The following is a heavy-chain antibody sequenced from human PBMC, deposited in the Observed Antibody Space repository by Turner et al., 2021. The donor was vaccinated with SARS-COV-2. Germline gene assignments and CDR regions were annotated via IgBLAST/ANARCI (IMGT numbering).Heavy chain of an antibody. J-gene: IGHJ5*02. CDR1: GGAISSGSYY. V-gene: IGHV4-61*02. CDR2: IYTSGRT. Sequence: QVQLQESGPGLVKPSQTLSRPCAVSGGAISSGSYYWSWIRQPAGKGLEWIGRIYTSGRTSYNPSLKSRVTISVDTSKNRFSLKLSSVTAADTAVYYCVIQLYSYNWFDPWGQGTLVTVSS. CDR3: VIQLYSYNWFDP. D-gene: IGHD5-18*01.